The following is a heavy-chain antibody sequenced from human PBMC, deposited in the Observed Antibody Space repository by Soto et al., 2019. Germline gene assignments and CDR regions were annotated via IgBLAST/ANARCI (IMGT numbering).Heavy chain of an antibody. CDR3: ARENRGSRNYFDN. CDR2: ILYDGSNK. J-gene: IGHJ4*02. Sequence: SLRLSCAASGFTFSSYAMHWVRQAPGKGLEWVAVILYDGSNKYYADSVKGRFTISRDNSKNTLYLQMNSLRAEDTAVYYCARENRGSRNYFDNGGQETLATFSS. V-gene: IGHV3-30-3*01. D-gene: IGHD3-16*01. CDR1: GFTFSSYA.